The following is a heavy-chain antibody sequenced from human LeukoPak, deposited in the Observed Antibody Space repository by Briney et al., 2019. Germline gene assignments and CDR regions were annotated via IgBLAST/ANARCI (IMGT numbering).Heavy chain of an antibody. D-gene: IGHD6-6*01. CDR2: INTDGSST. CDR3: ASGYSRSSNDY. V-gene: IGHV3-74*01. Sequence: GGSLRLSCAASGFIFSSYWMHWVRHAPGKGLAWVSRINTDGSSTSYADSVKGRFTISRDNAKNTLYLQMNSLRAEDTAVYYCASGYSRSSNDYWGHGTLVTVSS. J-gene: IGHJ4*01. CDR1: GFIFSSYW.